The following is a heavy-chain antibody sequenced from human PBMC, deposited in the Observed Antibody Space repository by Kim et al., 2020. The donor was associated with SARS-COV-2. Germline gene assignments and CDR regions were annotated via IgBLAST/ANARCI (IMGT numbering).Heavy chain of an antibody. V-gene: IGHV4-34*01. CDR3: ARAQLLPQDAFDI. CDR1: GGSFSGYY. CDR2: INHSGST. J-gene: IGHJ3*02. D-gene: IGHD6-19*01. Sequence: SETLSLTCAVYGGSFSGYYWSWIRQPPGKGLEWIGEINHSGSTNYNPSLKSRVTISVDTSKNQFSLKLSSVTAADTAVYYCARAQLLPQDAFDIWGQGT.